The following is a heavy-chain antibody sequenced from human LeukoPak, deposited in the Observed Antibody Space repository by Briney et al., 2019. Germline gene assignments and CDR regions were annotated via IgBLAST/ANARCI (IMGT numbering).Heavy chain of an antibody. CDR3: AYQLLPS. Sequence: PGGSLRLSCAASGFTFSDYWMHWVRQTRGRGLVWVSRINPDGSDILYADSVKGRFSISRDNAKNMLYLQLNSLRAEDTAVYYCAYQLLPSWGQGTLVTVSS. D-gene: IGHD2-2*01. CDR2: INPDGSDI. V-gene: IGHV3-74*01. J-gene: IGHJ4*02. CDR1: GFTFSDYW.